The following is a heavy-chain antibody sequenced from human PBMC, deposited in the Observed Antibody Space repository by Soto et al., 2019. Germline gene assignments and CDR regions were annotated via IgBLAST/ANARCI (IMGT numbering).Heavy chain of an antibody. J-gene: IGHJ4*02. D-gene: IGHD6-25*01. CDR1: GLTFTSYA. CDR3: ANSFSPYSSGWHSHFDY. Sequence: EVQLLESGGGLVQPGGSLRLSCAASGLTFTSYAMSWVRQAPGKGLEWVSAISSSGDSTYYADSARGRFTISRDNSKNTLYIQMSSLRAEDTAIYCCANSFSPYSSGWHSHFDYWGQGTLVTVSS. CDR2: ISSSGDST. V-gene: IGHV3-23*01.